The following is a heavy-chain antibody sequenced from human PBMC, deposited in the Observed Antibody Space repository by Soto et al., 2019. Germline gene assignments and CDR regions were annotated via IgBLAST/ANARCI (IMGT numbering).Heavy chain of an antibody. J-gene: IGHJ5*02. CDR2: IKQDGSEK. Sequence: GGSLRLSCAASGFTFSSYWMSWVRQAPGKGLEWVANIKQDGSEKYYVDSVKGRFTISRDNAKNSLYLQMNSLRAEDTAVYYCARVAAARPRYYNWFDPWGQGTLVTVSS. D-gene: IGHD6-6*01. CDR1: GFTFSSYW. V-gene: IGHV3-7*05. CDR3: ARVAAARPRYYNWFDP.